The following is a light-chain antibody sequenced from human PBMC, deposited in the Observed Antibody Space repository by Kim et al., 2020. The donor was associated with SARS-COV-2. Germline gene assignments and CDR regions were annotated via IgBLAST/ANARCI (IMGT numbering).Light chain of an antibody. CDR1: NNNVGNQG. V-gene: IGLV10-54*01. J-gene: IGLJ3*02. CDR2: RTN. Sequence: LTQPPSVSKGLRQTATLTCTGNNNNVGNQGAAWLQQHQGHPPKLLSYRTNDRPSGISERLSASRSGNTASLTITGLQPEDEADYYCSAWDISLSAWVFGGGTQLTVL. CDR3: SAWDISLSAWV.